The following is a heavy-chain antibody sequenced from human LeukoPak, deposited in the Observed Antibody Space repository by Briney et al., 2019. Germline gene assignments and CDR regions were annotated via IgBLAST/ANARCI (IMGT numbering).Heavy chain of an antibody. V-gene: IGHV1-18*01. CDR2: ITTYNGNR. Sequence: ASVKVSCKASGYTLSDYRVSWVRQAPGQGLEWVGWITTYNGNRKYAEKFQGRVTMTTDTSTSTYYMEMRSLRSDDTAIYYCARDCSNGVCFPRDYWGQGTQITVST. CDR3: ARDCSNGVCFPRDY. D-gene: IGHD2-8*01. J-gene: IGHJ4*02. CDR1: GYTLSDYR.